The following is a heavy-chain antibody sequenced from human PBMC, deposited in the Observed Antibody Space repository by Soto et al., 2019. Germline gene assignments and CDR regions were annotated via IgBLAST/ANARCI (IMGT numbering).Heavy chain of an antibody. D-gene: IGHD3-22*01. Sequence: GGSLRLSCAVSGFTFGDFAMSWVRQAPGKGLEWVSGINWNGISTSYRDSVKGRFIISRDDAQNSLYLQMNSLRAEDTALYYCARDGFHYDDGRYYEFDYWGQGTTVTVSS. V-gene: IGHV3-20*04. CDR3: ARDGFHYDDGRYYEFDY. J-gene: IGHJ4*02. CDR1: GFTFGDFA. CDR2: INWNGIST.